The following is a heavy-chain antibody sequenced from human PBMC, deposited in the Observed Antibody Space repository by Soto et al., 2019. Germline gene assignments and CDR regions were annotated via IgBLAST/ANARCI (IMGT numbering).Heavy chain of an antibody. CDR2: IYPSGGST. J-gene: IGHJ6*02. CDR1: GYTFTSYY. Sequence: ASVKVSCKASGYTFTSYYMHWVRQAPGQGLEWMGIIYPSGGSTSYAQKFQGRVTMTRDTSTSTAYMELRSLRSDDTAVYYCGRSVGLSYGMDVWGQGTTVTVSS. CDR3: GRSVGLSYGMDV. D-gene: IGHD1-26*01. V-gene: IGHV1-46*01.